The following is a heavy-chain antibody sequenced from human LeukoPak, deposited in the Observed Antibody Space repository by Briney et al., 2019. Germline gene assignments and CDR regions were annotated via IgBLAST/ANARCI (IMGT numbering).Heavy chain of an antibody. J-gene: IGHJ5*02. CDR3: ARESISGGWFDP. CDR1: GGSFSGYY. Sequence: SETLSLTCAVYGGSFSGYYWSWIRQPPGKGLEWIGEINHSGSTNYNPSLKSRVTISVDRSKNQFSLKLSSVTAADTAVYYCARESISGGWFDPWGQGTLVTVSS. V-gene: IGHV4-34*01. D-gene: IGHD6-6*01. CDR2: INHSGST.